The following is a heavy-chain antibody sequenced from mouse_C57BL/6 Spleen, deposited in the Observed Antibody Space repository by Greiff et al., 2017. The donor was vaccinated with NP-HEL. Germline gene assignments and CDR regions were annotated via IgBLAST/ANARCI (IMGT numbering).Heavy chain of an antibody. J-gene: IGHJ3*01. D-gene: IGHD2-1*01. CDR3: ARHDGNYETLFAY. CDR2: ISSGGSYT. V-gene: IGHV5-6*01. CDR1: GFTFSSYG. Sequence: EVQGVESGGDLVKPGGSLKLSCAASGFTFSSYGMSWVRQTPDKRLEWVATISSGGSYTYYPDSVKGRFTISRDNAKNTLYLQMSSLKSEDTAMYYCARHDGNYETLFAYWGQGTLVTVSA.